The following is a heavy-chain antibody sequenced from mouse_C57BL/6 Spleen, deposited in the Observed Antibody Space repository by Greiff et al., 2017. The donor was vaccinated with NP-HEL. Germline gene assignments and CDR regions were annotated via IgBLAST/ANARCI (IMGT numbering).Heavy chain of an antibody. Sequence: EVQLVESGGGLVQPGGSLSLSCAASGFTFTDYYMSWVRQPPGKALEWLGFIRNKANGYTTEYSASVKGRFTISSDNSQSILYLQMNALGAEDSATYDCARYNYGSSYDWYFDVWGTGTTVTVSS. CDR3: ARYNYGSSYDWYFDV. CDR2: IRNKANGYTT. CDR1: GFTFTDYY. V-gene: IGHV7-3*01. J-gene: IGHJ1*03. D-gene: IGHD1-1*01.